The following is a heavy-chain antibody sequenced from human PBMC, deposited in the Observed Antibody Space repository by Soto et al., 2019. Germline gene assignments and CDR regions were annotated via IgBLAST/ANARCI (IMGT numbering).Heavy chain of an antibody. CDR3: ARDRTVTTFNYYGMDV. CDR1: GGTFSSYA. CDR2: IIPIFGTA. D-gene: IGHD4-17*01. V-gene: IGHV1-69*01. Sequence: QVQLVQSGAEVKKPGSSVKVSCKASGGTFSSYAISWVRQAPGQGLEWMGGIIPIFGTANYAQKFQGRVTITADEPTSTAYMGLSSLRSEDTAVYYCARDRTVTTFNYYGMDVWGQGTTVTVSS. J-gene: IGHJ6*02.